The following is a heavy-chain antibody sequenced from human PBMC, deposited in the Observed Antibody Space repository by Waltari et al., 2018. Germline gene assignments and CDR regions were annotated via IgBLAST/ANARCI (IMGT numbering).Heavy chain of an antibody. CDR1: GGTFSSYA. Sequence: QVQLVQSGAEVKKPGSSVKVSCKASGGTFSSYAISWVRQAPGQGLEWMGRIIPIFGTANYAQKFKGRVTITADKSTSTAYMELSSLRSEDTAVYYCARDPSRGSYYYDSSGYSWFDPWGQGTLVTVSS. V-gene: IGHV1-69*08. CDR2: IIPIFGTA. J-gene: IGHJ5*02. CDR3: ARDPSRGSYYYDSSGYSWFDP. D-gene: IGHD3-22*01.